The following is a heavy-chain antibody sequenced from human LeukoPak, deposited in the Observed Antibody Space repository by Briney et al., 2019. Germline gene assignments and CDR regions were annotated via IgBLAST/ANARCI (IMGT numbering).Heavy chain of an antibody. V-gene: IGHV3-9*01. CDR2: TSWNSGSI. D-gene: IGHD3-22*01. CDR1: GFTFDDYA. CDR3: VKGSGIVVVNNAFDF. J-gene: IGHJ3*01. Sequence: GRSLRLSCAASGFTFDDYAMYWVRQAPGKGLEWGSGTSWNSGSIVYADSVKGRFTISRDNARDSLYLQMNSLRLEDTAVYYCVKGSGIVVVNNAFDFWGQGTMVTVSS.